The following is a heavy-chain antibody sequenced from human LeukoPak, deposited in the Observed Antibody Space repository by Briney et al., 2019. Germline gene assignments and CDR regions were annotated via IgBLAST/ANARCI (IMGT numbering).Heavy chain of an antibody. CDR1: GGSISSGGYS. V-gene: IGHV4-30-2*01. CDR3: ASLRGDYVAFDY. CDR2: IYHSGST. D-gene: IGHD4-17*01. Sequence: PSQTLSLTCAVSGGSISSGGYSWSWIRQPPGKGLEWIGYIYHSGSTHYNPSLKSRVTISVDRSKNQFSLKLSSVTAADTAVYYCASLRGDYVAFDYWGQGTLVTVSS. J-gene: IGHJ4*02.